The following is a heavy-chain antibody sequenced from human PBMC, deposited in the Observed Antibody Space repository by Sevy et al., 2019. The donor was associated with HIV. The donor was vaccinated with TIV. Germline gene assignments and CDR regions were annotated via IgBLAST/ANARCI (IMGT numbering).Heavy chain of an antibody. D-gene: IGHD3-22*01. CDR3: ARQMGYYDSSGYYPWFDY. CDR1: GYTFTGYY. Sequence: ASVKVSCKASGYTFTGYYMHWVRQAPGQGLEWMGRINPNSGGTNYALKFQGRVTMTRDTSISTAYMELSRLRSDDTAVYYCARQMGYYDSSGYYPWFDYWGQGTLVTVSS. CDR2: INPNSGGT. J-gene: IGHJ4*02. V-gene: IGHV1-2*06.